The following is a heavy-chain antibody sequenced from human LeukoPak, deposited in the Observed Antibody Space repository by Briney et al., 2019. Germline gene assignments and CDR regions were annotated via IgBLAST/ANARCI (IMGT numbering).Heavy chain of an antibody. V-gene: IGHV1-18*01. J-gene: IGHJ3*01. CDR3: ATGARHSFDV. CDR2: INPRNGDT. CDR1: GYTFSSQG. D-gene: IGHD4-17*01. Sequence: ASVKVSCKASGYTFSSQGISWVRQAPGQGLERMGWINPRNGDTYYAQKVQGRFTMTTDTATSTAYMELRSLGPDDTAVYYCATGARHSFDVWGQGTMVTVSS.